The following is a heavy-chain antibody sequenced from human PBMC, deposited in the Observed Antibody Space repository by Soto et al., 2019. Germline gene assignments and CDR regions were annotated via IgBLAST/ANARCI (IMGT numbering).Heavy chain of an antibody. Sequence: SETLSLTCAVSGGSISSSNWWSWVRQPPGKGLEWIGEIYHSGSTNYNPSLKSRVTISVDKSKNQFSLKLSSVTAADTAVYYCACTLPTWGYYYYYMDVWGKGTTVTVSS. V-gene: IGHV4-4*02. J-gene: IGHJ6*03. D-gene: IGHD7-27*01. CDR3: ACTLPTWGYYYYYMDV. CDR1: GGSISSSNW. CDR2: IYHSGST.